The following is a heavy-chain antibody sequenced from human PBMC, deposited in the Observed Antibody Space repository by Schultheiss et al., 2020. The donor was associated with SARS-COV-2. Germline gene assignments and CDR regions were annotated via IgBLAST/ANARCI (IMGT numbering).Heavy chain of an antibody. CDR2: ISSSGSTI. J-gene: IGHJ5*02. CDR3: ARDGGYCSGGSCSNWFDP. D-gene: IGHD2-15*01. CDR1: GXTFSKAW. Sequence: GGSLRLSXAASGXTFSKAWMSWVRQAPGKGLECVSYISSSGSTIYYADSVKGRFTISRDNAKNSLYLQMNSLRAEDTAVYYCARDGGYCSGGSCSNWFDPWGQGTLVTVSS. V-gene: IGHV3-11*01.